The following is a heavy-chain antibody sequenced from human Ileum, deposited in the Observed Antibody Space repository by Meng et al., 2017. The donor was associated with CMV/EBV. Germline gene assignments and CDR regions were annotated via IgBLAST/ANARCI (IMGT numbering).Heavy chain of an antibody. J-gene: IGHJ4*02. CDR2: IKQDGSDK. D-gene: IGHD3-10*01. CDR3: GRDTRGSGIEY. Sequence: GGSLKISCAASGFTFSGYWISWVRQAPGKGLDWVANIKQDGSDKYYVDSVKGRFTISRDNAKNSLYLQMNSLRAEDTAVYYCGRDTRGSGIEYWGQGTLVTVSS. V-gene: IGHV3-7*01. CDR1: GFTFSGYW.